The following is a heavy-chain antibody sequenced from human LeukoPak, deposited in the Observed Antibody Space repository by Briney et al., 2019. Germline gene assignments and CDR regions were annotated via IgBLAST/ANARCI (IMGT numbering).Heavy chain of an antibody. CDR1: GYTFTSYG. Sequence: ASVKVSCKASGYTFTSYGISWVRQAPGQGLEWMGWISAYNGNTNYAQKLQGRVTMTTDTSTSTAYMELRSLRSDDTAVYYCAISSVTAIPVDYWGQGTLVTVSS. J-gene: IGHJ4*02. CDR2: ISAYNGNT. D-gene: IGHD2-21*02. V-gene: IGHV1-18*01. CDR3: AISSVTAIPVDY.